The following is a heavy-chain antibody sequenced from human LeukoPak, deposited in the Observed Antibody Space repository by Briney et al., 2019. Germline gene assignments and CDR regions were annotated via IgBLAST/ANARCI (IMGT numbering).Heavy chain of an antibody. CDR1: GFTFSSYW. J-gene: IGHJ4*02. CDR2: INSDGSYA. CDR3: ARDSYDVLTDYYIAY. D-gene: IGHD3-9*01. Sequence: GGSLRLSCAASGFTFSSYWMHWVRQAPGKGLVCVSRINSDGSYASYADSVKGRFTISRDNAKNTLYLQMNSLRAEDTAVYYCARDSYDVLTDYYIAYWGQGTLVTVFS. V-gene: IGHV3-74*01.